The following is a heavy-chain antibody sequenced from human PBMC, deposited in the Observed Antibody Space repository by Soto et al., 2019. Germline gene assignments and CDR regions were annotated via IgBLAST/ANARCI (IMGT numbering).Heavy chain of an antibody. CDR1: GYTFTSYD. CDR3: ARICGGSCFNYYYGMDV. Sequence: AASVKVSCKASGYTFTSYDINWVRQATGQALEWMGWMNPNSGNTGYAQKFQGRVTMTRNTSISTAYMELSSLRSEDTAVYYCARICGGSCFNYYYGMDVWGQGTTVTVSS. J-gene: IGHJ6*02. V-gene: IGHV1-8*01. D-gene: IGHD2-15*01. CDR2: MNPNSGNT.